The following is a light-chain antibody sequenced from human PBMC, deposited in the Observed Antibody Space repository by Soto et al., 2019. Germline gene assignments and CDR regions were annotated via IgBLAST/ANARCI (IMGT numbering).Light chain of an antibody. CDR1: QTISSW. CDR2: KAS. CDR3: QHYNSYSEA. J-gene: IGKJ1*01. Sequence: DFPITQSPSTLSGSVGDRVTITCWASQTISSWLAWYQQKPGKAPKLLIYKASTLKSGVPSRFSGSGSGTEFTLTISSLQPDDFATYYCQHYNSYSEAFGQGTEVDIK. V-gene: IGKV1-5*03.